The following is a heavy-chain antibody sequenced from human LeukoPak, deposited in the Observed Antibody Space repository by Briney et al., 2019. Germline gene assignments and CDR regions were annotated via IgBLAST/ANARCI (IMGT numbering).Heavy chain of an antibody. CDR1: GYTFTDYY. V-gene: IGHV1-69-2*01. J-gene: IGHJ5*02. CDR2: VDPEDGET. D-gene: IGHD3/OR15-3a*01. Sequence: GASVKVSCKASGYTFTDYYMHWVQQAPGKGLEWMGRVDPEDGETIYAEKFQGRVTITADTSTSTAYMELRSLRSDDTAVYYCARGRLDYRPLTYNWFDPWGQGTLVTVSS. CDR3: ARGRLDYRPLTYNWFDP.